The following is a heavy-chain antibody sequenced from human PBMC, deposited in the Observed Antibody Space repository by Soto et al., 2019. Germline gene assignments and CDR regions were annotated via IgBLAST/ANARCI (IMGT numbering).Heavy chain of an antibody. D-gene: IGHD5-12*01. J-gene: IGHJ4*02. CDR1: GGSFSGYY. CDR3: ARSGYSGYDYVPIDY. CDR2: INHSGST. Sequence: SETLSLTCAVYGGSFSGYYWSWIRQPPGKGLEWIGEINHSGSTNYNPSLKSRVTISVDTSKNQFSLKLSSVAAADTAVYYCARSGYSGYDYVPIDYWGQGTLVTVSS. V-gene: IGHV4-34*01.